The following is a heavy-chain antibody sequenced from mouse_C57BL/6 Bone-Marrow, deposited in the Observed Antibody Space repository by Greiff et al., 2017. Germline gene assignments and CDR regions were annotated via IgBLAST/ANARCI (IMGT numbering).Heavy chain of an antibody. CDR1: GYTFTSYW. CDR2: IYPGSGST. Sequence: QVQLQQPGAELVKPGASVKMSCKASGYTFTSYWITWVKQRPGQGLEWIGDIYPGSGSTNYNEKFKSKATLTVDTSSSTAYMQLSSLTSEDSAVYDCARRDYGSHYYAMDYWGQGTSVTVSS. D-gene: IGHD1-1*01. CDR3: ARRDYGSHYYAMDY. J-gene: IGHJ4*01. V-gene: IGHV1-55*01.